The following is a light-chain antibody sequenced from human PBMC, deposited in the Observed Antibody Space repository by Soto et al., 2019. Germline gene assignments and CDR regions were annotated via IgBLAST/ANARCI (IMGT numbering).Light chain of an antibody. V-gene: IGKV1-39*01. Sequence: DLQMPQSPSSLSASVGDRVTLTCRASQSISSYLAWYQQKPGKAPKLLIYAASSLQSGVPSRFSGSGSGTDFTLTISSLQPEDFATYYCQQCYSTLNTFGQGTRLDI. J-gene: IGKJ5*01. CDR2: AAS. CDR1: QSISSY. CDR3: QQCYSTLNT.